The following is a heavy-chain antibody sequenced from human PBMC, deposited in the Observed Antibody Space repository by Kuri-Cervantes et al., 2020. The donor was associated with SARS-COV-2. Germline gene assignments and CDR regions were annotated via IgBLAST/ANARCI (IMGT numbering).Heavy chain of an antibody. J-gene: IGHJ6*02. CDR3: ARDSGEQLVLDYYYYYGMDV. D-gene: IGHD6-6*01. Sequence: SVKVSCKASGGTFSSYAISWVRQAPGQGLEWMGGIIPIFVTANYAQKFQGRVTITADESTSTAYMELSSLRSEDTAVYYCARDSGEQLVLDYYYYYGMDVWGQGTTVTVSS. CDR1: GGTFSSYA. CDR2: IIPIFVTA. V-gene: IGHV1-69*13.